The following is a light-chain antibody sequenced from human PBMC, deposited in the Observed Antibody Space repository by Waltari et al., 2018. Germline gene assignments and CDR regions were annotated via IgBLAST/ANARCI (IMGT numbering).Light chain of an antibody. J-gene: IGLJ2*01. CDR1: SSDVGSNNL. V-gene: IGLV2-14*02. CDR2: EAT. Sequence: QSALTQPAPVSGSPGQPITISCTGTSSDVGSNNLVSWYQQHPGQAPKLIIYEATKRTSGVSNRFSGSKSGNTASLTISGLQAEDEGDYYCCSYTNTHVVFGGGTKLTVL. CDR3: CSYTNTHVV.